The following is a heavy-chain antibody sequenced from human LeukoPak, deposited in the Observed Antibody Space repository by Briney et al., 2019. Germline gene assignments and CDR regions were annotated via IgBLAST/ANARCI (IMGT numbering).Heavy chain of an antibody. CDR2: INWNGGST. CDR3: ARAELGGPIDY. J-gene: IGHJ4*02. Sequence: PGGSLRLSCAASGFTFSSYWMHWVRQAPGKGLVWVSGINWNGGSTGYADSVKGRFTISRDNAKNSLYLQMNSLRAEDTALYYCARAELGGPIDYWGQGTLVTVSS. V-gene: IGHV3-20*04. D-gene: IGHD3-10*01. CDR1: GFTFSSYW.